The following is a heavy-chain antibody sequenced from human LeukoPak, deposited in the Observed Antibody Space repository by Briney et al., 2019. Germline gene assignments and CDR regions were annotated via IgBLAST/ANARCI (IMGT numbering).Heavy chain of an antibody. CDR2: ISYDGSNK. Sequence: GGSLRLSCAASGFTFSDYSMPWVRQAPGKGLEWVAVISYDGSNKYYADSVKGRFTISRDNSKNTLYLQMNSLRAEDTAVYYCARAYYYDSSDAFDIWGQGTMVTVSS. V-gene: IGHV3-30*03. CDR1: GFTFSDYS. CDR3: ARAYYYDSSDAFDI. D-gene: IGHD3-22*01. J-gene: IGHJ3*02.